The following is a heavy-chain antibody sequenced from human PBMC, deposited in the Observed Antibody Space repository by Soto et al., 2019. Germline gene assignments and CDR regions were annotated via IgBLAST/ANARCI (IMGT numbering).Heavy chain of an antibody. Sequence: EVHLVESGGGLVQTGGSLRLSCAIYESTIRRDWMNWVRQAPGKGLEWVAHVNQDGSAKYYVDSVKGRFTISGDNANNFLTLQMNSLSAGDTAMYYCSGGVGDAFWGQGTLVTVSS. J-gene: IGHJ4*02. CDR1: ESTIRRDW. D-gene: IGHD1-26*01. CDR3: SGGVGDAF. V-gene: IGHV3-7*04. CDR2: VNQDGSAK.